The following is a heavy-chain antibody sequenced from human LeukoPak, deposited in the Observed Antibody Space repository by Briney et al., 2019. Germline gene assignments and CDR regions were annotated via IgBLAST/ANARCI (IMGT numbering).Heavy chain of an antibody. V-gene: IGHV3-23*01. J-gene: IGHJ3*02. CDR3: AKVYYDFWSGYPAGAFDI. D-gene: IGHD3-3*01. CDR2: ISGSGGGT. Sequence: PGGSLRLSCAASGFTFSNYAMSWVRQAPGKGLEWVSAISGSGGGTYYVDSVKGRFTISRDNSKNTLYLQMNSLRAEDTAVYYCAKVYYDFWSGYPAGAFDIWGQGTMVTVSS. CDR1: GFTFSNYA.